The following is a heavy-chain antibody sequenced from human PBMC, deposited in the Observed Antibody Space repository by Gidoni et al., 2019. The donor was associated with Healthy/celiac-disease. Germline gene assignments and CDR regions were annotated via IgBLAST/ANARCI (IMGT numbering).Heavy chain of an antibody. CDR2: ISYDGSNK. J-gene: IGHJ4*02. D-gene: IGHD3-3*01. CDR3: ATLYDFWSGYYSDY. CDR1: GFPFSSYA. V-gene: IGHV3-30-3*01. Sequence: QVQLVESGGGVVQPGRSLRLSCAASGFPFSSYAMHWVRQAPGKGLEWVAVISYDGSNKYYADSVKGRFTISRDNSKNTLYLQMNSLRAEDTAVYYCATLYDFWSGYYSDYWGQGTLVTVSS.